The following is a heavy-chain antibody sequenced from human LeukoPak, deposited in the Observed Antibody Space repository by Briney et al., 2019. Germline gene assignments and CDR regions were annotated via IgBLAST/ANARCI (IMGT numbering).Heavy chain of an antibody. D-gene: IGHD5-24*01. V-gene: IGHV1-69*13. J-gene: IGHJ4*02. CDR1: GGTFSSYA. CDR3: ARDRGGGMADFDY. Sequence: ASVKVSCKASGGTFSSYAISWVRQVPGQGLEWMGGIIPIFGTANYAQKFQGRVTITADESTSTAYMELSSLRSEDTAVYYCARDRGGGMADFDYWGQGTLVTVSS. CDR2: IIPIFGTA.